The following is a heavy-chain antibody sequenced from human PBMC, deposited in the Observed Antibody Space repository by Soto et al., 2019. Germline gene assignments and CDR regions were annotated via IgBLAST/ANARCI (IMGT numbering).Heavy chain of an antibody. CDR1: GFTFSSYW. CDR3: ARTGDGHHDFLDY. V-gene: IGHV3-7*01. CDR2: IDEDGSEY. Sequence: EVHLEESGGGLVHPGGSLRLSCAASGFTFSSYWMNWVRQAPGKGLEWVANIDEDGSEYNDAESVRGRFTISRDNAKNPLYLQMNSLRAADTAVYYCARTGDGHHDFLDYWGQGILVSVSS. J-gene: IGHJ4*02. D-gene: IGHD1-1*01.